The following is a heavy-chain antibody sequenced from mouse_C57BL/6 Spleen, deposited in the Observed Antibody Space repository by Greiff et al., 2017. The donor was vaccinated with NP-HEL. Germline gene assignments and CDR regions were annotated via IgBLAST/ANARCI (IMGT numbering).Heavy chain of an antibody. J-gene: IGHJ4*01. D-gene: IGHD1-1*01. CDR2: ISSGSSTI. CDR1: GFTFSDYG. V-gene: IGHV5-17*01. CDR3: ARDYYEGAMDY. Sequence: EVQRVESGGGLVKPGGSLKLSCAASGFTFSDYGMHWVRQAPEKGLEWVAYISSGSSTIYYADTVKGRFTISRDNAKNTLFLQMTSLRSEDTAMYYCARDYYEGAMDYWGQGTSVTVSS.